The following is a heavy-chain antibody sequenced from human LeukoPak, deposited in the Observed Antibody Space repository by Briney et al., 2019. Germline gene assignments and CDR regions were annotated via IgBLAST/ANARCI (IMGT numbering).Heavy chain of an antibody. D-gene: IGHD6-19*01. J-gene: IGHJ5*02. CDR2: MNPNSGNT. Sequence: ASVKVSCKASGYTFTSYDINWVRQATGQGLEWMGWMNPNSGNTGYAQKFQGRVTMTTDTSTTTAYMGLRSLRSDDTAVYYCARDLPAGSIPWGQGTLVTVSS. CDR1: GYTFTSYD. CDR3: ARDLPAGSIP. V-gene: IGHV1-8*02.